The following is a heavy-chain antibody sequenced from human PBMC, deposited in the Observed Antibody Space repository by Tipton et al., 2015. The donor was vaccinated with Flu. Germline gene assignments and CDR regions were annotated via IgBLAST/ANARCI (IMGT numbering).Heavy chain of an antibody. CDR3: AGGSRDGFLFDY. CDR1: GGSISSYY. J-gene: IGHJ4*02. Sequence: TLSLTCTVSGGSISSYYWSWIRQPPGKGLEWIGYIYYSGSTNYNPSLKSRVTISVDTSKNQFSLKLSSVTAADTAVYCCAGGSRDGFLFDYWGQGTLVTVSS. D-gene: IGHD5-24*01. CDR2: IYYSGST. V-gene: IGHV4-59*01.